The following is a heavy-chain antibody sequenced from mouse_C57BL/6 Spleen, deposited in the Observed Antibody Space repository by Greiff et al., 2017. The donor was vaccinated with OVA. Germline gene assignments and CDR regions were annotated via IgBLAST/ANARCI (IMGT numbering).Heavy chain of an antibody. CDR3: AREGPPITTVVATDYAMDY. J-gene: IGHJ4*01. CDR2: IDPANGNT. CDR1: GFNIKNTY. V-gene: IGHV14-3*01. D-gene: IGHD1-1*01. Sequence: VQLQQSVAELVRPGASVKLSCTASGFNIKNTYMHWVKQRPEQGLEWIGRIDPANGNTKYAPKFQGKATITADTSSNTAYLQLSSLTSEDTAIYYCAREGPPITTVVATDYAMDYWGQGTSVTVSS.